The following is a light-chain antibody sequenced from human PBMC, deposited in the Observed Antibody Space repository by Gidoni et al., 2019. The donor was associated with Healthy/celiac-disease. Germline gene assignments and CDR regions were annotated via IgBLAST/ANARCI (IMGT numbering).Light chain of an antibody. Sequence: IQMTQSPSSLSASVGDRVTITCLASQSISSYLNWYQQKPGKAPKLLIYAASSLQSGVPSRFSGSGSGTDFTLKISRLQAEDVGTYYCQQSYSTPITFGQGTRLEIK. CDR3: QQSYSTPIT. V-gene: IGKV1-39*01. CDR1: QSISSY. J-gene: IGKJ5*01. CDR2: AAS.